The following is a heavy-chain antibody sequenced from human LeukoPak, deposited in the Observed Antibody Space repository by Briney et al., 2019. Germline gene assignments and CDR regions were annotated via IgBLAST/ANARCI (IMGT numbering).Heavy chain of an antibody. D-gene: IGHD4-17*01. CDR2: ISGSGGST. CDR3: AKQPYGDYGWGYYYYYMDV. Sequence: GGSLRLSCAASGLTFSSYAMSWVRQAPGKGLEWVSAISGSGGSTYYADSVKGRFTISRDNSKNTLYLQMNSLRAEDTAVYYCAKQPYGDYGWGYYYYYMDVWGKGTTVTVSS. J-gene: IGHJ6*03. CDR1: GLTFSSYA. V-gene: IGHV3-23*01.